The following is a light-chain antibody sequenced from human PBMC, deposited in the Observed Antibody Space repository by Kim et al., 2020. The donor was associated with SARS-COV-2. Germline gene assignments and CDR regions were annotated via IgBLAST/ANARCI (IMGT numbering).Light chain of an antibody. Sequence: ASVGDRVTITCRASQDISDWLAWYQQKPGKAPKLLIYAAASLQSGVPSRFSGSRSGTDFTLTISSLQPEDFATYYCQQVNSFPITFGQGTRLEIK. CDR2: AAA. CDR1: QDISDW. V-gene: IGKV1-12*01. CDR3: QQVNSFPIT. J-gene: IGKJ5*01.